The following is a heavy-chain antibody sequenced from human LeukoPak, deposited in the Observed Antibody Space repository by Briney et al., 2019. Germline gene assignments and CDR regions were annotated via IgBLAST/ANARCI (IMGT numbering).Heavy chain of an antibody. CDR1: GFTVSNNF. J-gene: IGHJ6*03. CDR2: ISSGGFT. Sequence: GGSLRLSCAASGFTVSNNFLTWVRQAPGKGLECVSLISSGGFTNYADSVRGRFTISRDNSKNSLYLQMSSLRVEDTAIYFCARGGYRSSSAFYYMDVWGKGTTVTVSS. V-gene: IGHV3-53*01. CDR3: ARGGYRSSSAFYYMDV. D-gene: IGHD6-6*01.